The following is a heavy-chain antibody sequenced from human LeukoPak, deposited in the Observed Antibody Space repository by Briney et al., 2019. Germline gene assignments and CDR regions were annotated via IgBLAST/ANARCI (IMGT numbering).Heavy chain of an antibody. CDR2: IKPDGSEK. D-gene: IGHD5-24*01. CDR3: ARGQYTDGLSY. Sequence: GGSLRLSCAASGFALSAYWMNWVRQAPGKGLEWVAIIKPDGSEKYYVDSVKGRFTISRDNAENSLFLQMNGLRPEDTAVFYCARGQYTDGLSYWGQGTLVTVSS. V-gene: IGHV3-7*03. CDR1: GFALSAYW. J-gene: IGHJ4*02.